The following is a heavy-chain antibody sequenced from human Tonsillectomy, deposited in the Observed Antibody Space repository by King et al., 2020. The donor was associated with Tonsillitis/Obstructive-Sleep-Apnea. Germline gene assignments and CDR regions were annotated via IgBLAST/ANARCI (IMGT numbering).Heavy chain of an antibody. CDR1: GGSISSSSYY. Sequence: PLQESGPGLVKPSETLSLTCTVSGGSISSSSYYWGWIRQPPGKGLEWIGSIYYSGSTYYNPSLKSRVTISVDTSKNQFSLKLSSVTAADTAVYYCARSVVVAATPPYYFDYWGQGTLVTVSS. D-gene: IGHD2-15*01. V-gene: IGHV4-39*01. CDR3: ARSVVVAATPPYYFDY. J-gene: IGHJ4*02. CDR2: IYYSGST.